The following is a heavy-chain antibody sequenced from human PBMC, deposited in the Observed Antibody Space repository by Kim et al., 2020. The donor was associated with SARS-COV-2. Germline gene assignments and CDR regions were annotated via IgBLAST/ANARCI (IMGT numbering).Heavy chain of an antibody. J-gene: IGHJ2*01. CDR3: TRRRPTRGLPFDL. V-gene: IGHV3-49*03. CDR2: IRSKAYGGTT. D-gene: IGHD4-17*01. CDR1: GFTFGDYA. Sequence: GGSLRLSCTASGFTFGDYAMSWFRQAPGKGLEWVGFIRSKAYGGTTEYAASVKGRFTISRDDSKSIAYLQMNSLKTEDTAVYYCTRRRPTRGLPFDLWGRGTLVTVSS.